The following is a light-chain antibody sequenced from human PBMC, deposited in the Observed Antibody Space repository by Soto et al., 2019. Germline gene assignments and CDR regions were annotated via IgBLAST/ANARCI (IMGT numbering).Light chain of an antibody. CDR3: QQYNIWTWT. J-gene: IGKJ1*01. V-gene: IGKV3-15*01. CDR2: GAS. Sequence: EIVMTQSPATLSMSPGERATLSCRASQSISSNLAWYQQRPGQAPRLLIYGASTRATGIPARFSGSGSGTEFTLTISSLQSEDFAVYYCQQYNIWTWTFDQGTKVEIK. CDR1: QSISSN.